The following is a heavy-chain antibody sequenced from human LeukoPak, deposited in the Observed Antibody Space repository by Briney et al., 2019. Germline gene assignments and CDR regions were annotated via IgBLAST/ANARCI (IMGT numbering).Heavy chain of an antibody. CDR3: ARHSYDFWSGYHQDFDY. CDR1: GYSFTSYW. Sequence: GESLKISCKGSGYSFTSYWIGWVRQMPGKGLEWMGIIYPGDSDTRYSPSFQGQVTISADKSISTAYLQWSSPKASDTAMYYCARHSYDFWSGYHQDFDYWGQGTLVTVSS. D-gene: IGHD3-3*01. CDR2: IYPGDSDT. J-gene: IGHJ4*02. V-gene: IGHV5-51*01.